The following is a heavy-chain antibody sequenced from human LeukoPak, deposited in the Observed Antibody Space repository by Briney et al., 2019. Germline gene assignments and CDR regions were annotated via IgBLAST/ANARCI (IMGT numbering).Heavy chain of an antibody. CDR2: INPNSGGT. Sequence: EASVKVSCKASGYTFTGYYMHWVRQAPGQGLEWMGRINPNSGGTNYAQKFQGRVTMTRDTSISTAYMELSRLRSDATAVYYCAVGYSSSYDAFDIWGQGTMVIVSS. CDR1: GYTFTGYY. CDR3: AVGYSSSYDAFDI. V-gene: IGHV1-2*06. J-gene: IGHJ3*02. D-gene: IGHD6-13*01.